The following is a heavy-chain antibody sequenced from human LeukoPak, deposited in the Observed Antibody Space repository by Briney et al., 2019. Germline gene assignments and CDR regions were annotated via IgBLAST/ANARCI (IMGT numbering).Heavy chain of an antibody. CDR3: ARCLPLWWELRRDAFDI. Sequence: ASVKVSCKASGYIFTSYDINWVRQATGQGLEWMGWMNPNSGNTGYAQKFQGRVTMTRNTSINTAYMELSSLRSEDTAVYYCARCLPLWWELRRDAFDIWGQGTMVTVSS. D-gene: IGHD1-26*01. CDR1: GYIFTSYD. V-gene: IGHV1-8*01. CDR2: MNPNSGNT. J-gene: IGHJ3*02.